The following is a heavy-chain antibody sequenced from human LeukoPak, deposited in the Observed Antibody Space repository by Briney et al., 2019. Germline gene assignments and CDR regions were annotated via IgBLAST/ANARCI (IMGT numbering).Heavy chain of an antibody. CDR2: ISAYNGNT. D-gene: IGHD3-22*01. CDR3: ARDDAYFEYDSSGHYSGY. CDR1: GYTFTSYG. Sequence: ASVKVSCKASGYTFTSYGISWVRQAPGQGLEWMGWISAYNGNTNYAQKLQGRVTMTTDTSTSTAYMELRSLRSDDTAVYYCARDDAYFEYDSSGHYSGYWGQGTLVTVSS. V-gene: IGHV1-18*01. J-gene: IGHJ4*02.